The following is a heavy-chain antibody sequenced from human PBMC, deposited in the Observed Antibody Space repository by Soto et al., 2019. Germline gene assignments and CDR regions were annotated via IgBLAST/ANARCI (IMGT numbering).Heavy chain of an antibody. J-gene: IGHJ6*02. D-gene: IGHD3-10*01. CDR1: GGTFSSYA. Sequence: QVQLVQSGAEVKKPGSSVKVSCKASGGTFSSYAISWVRQAPGQGLEWMGGIIPIFGTANYAQKFQGRVTITADESTSTAYMELSRLRSEDTAVYYCASGAVDYYGSGSYRVEGMDVWGQGTTVTVSS. V-gene: IGHV1-69*12. CDR3: ASGAVDYYGSGSYRVEGMDV. CDR2: IIPIFGTA.